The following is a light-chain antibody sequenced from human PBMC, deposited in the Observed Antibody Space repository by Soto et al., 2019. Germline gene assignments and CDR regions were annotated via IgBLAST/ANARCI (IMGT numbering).Light chain of an antibody. CDR2: GAS. V-gene: IGKV3-20*01. J-gene: IGKJ1*01. CDR1: QSVSSSY. Sequence: EIVLTQSPGTLSLCPGERATLSCRASQSVSSSYLAWYQQKPGQAPRLLIYGASSRATGIPDRFSGSGSGTDFTHTISRLEPEDFAVYYCQQYGSSPTWTFGQGTKVDIK. CDR3: QQYGSSPTWT.